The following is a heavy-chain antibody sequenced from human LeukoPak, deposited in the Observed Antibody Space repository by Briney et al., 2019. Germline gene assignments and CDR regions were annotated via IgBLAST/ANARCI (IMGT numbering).Heavy chain of an antibody. CDR3: AREHTPFGSGCTAAY. D-gene: IGHD6-19*01. J-gene: IGHJ4*02. CDR1: GFTFSSYG. CDR2: ISPSSSTI. V-gene: IGHV3-48*01. Sequence: GGSLRLSCAASGFTFSSYGMNWVRQAPGKGLEWVSYISPSSSTIYYADSGKGRFTISRDNAKNSLYLQMTSLRAEDTAVYYCAREHTPFGSGCTAAYWRQGTLVTVSS.